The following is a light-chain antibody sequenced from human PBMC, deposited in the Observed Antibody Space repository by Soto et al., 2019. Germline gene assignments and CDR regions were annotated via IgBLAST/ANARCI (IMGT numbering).Light chain of an antibody. CDR3: QQRSNWPREIT. CDR2: GAS. Sequence: IVLTQSPATLSSFPGDRGTLSWMASQYINTRLAWYQHRPGQAPRLIVYGASNRATGIPDRFIGRWSGTYFTLTISRLEPEDFAVYYWQQRSNWPREITFGQGTRLEI. V-gene: IGKV3-11*01. CDR1: QYINTR. J-gene: IGKJ5*01.